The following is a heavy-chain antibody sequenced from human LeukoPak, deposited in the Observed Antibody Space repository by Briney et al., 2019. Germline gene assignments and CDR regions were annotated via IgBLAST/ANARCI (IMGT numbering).Heavy chain of an antibody. J-gene: IGHJ4*02. CDR2: IRYDGSNK. D-gene: IGHD3-22*01. V-gene: IGHV3-30*02. CDR3: AITTIVVAQIDY. Sequence: GGSLRLSCAASRFTFSSYGMHWVRQAPGKGLEWVAFIRYDGSNKYYADSVKGRFTISRDNSKNTLYLQMNSLRAEDTAVYYCAITTIVVAQIDYWGQGTLVTVSS. CDR1: RFTFSSYG.